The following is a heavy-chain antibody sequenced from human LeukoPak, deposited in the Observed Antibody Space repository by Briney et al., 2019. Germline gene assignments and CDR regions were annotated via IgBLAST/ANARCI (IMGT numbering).Heavy chain of an antibody. CDR1: GYTFTNYY. Sequence: ASVKVFCKASGYTFTNYYMHWVRQAPGQGLEWMGVINPTGGSTYYAQKFQGRVTMTRDASTSTVYMELSSLRSEDTAVYYCARVGYTDWGQGTLVTVSS. CDR3: ARVGYTD. CDR2: INPTGGST. D-gene: IGHD6-13*01. V-gene: IGHV1-46*01. J-gene: IGHJ4*02.